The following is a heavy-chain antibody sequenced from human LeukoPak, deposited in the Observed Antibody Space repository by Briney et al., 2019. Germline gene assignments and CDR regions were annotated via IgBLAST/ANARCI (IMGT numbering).Heavy chain of an antibody. CDR3: ARDPQFYDSSGYDT. CDR1: GYTFTGYY. D-gene: IGHD3-22*01. CDR2: INPNSGGT. Sequence: ASVKVSCKASGYTFTGYYMQWERQAPGQGLEWMGRINPNSGGTNYAQRFQGRVTMTRDTSISTAYMELSRLRSDDTAVYYCARDPQFYDSSGYDTWGQGTLVTVSS. V-gene: IGHV1-2*06. J-gene: IGHJ5*02.